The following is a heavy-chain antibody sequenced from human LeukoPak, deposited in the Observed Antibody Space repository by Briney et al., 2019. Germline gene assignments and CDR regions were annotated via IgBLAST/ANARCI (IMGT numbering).Heavy chain of an antibody. V-gene: IGHV3-53*01. CDR1: GSTVSSTY. Sequence: GGSLRLSCAASGSTVSSTYMSWVRQSPGKGLEWVSVVYKDGKMFYIDSVEGRFAISRDTSKNTVYLQMNNLRAEDTAVYYCASRHCSGGDCYFAGADPFDHWGQGTLVTVSS. D-gene: IGHD2-21*01. J-gene: IGHJ4*02. CDR2: VYKDGKM. CDR3: ASRHCSGGDCYFAGADPFDH.